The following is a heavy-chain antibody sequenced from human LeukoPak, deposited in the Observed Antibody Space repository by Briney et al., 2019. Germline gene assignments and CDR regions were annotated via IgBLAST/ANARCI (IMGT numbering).Heavy chain of an antibody. D-gene: IGHD6-13*01. CDR1: GFTFSIYA. Sequence: GGSLRLSCAASGFTFSIYAMAWVRQAPGKGLEWVSTISGSGGSTYFTDSVKGRFTISRDNSKNTLYLQMNSLTAEDTAVYYCAKDFSGQRLVFDYWGQGTLVTVSS. CDR3: AKDFSGQRLVFDY. J-gene: IGHJ4*02. CDR2: ISGSGGST. V-gene: IGHV3-23*01.